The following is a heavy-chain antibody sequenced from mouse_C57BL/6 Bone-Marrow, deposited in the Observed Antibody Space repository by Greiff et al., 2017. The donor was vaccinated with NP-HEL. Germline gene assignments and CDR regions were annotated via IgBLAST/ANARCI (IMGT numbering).Heavy chain of an antibody. CDR3: ARLDSSGYVYFDY. CDR2: IDTSDSET. J-gene: IGHJ2*01. V-gene: IGHV1-52*01. Sequence: VQLQQPGAELVRPGSSVKLSCKASGYTFTSYWMHWVKQRPIQGLEWIGNIDTSDSETHYNQKFKDKATLTVDKSSSTAYMQLSILTSEDSAVYYCARLDSSGYVYFDYWGQGTTLTVSS. CDR1: GYTFTSYW. D-gene: IGHD3-2*02.